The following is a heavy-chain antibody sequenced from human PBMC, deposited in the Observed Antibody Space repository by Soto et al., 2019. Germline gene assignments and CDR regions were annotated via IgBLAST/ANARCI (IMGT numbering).Heavy chain of an antibody. D-gene: IGHD3-22*01. Sequence: QVQLVESGGGVVQPGRSLRLSCAASGFTFSSYGMHWVRQAPGKGLEWVAVISYDGSNKYYADSVKGRFTISRDNSKNTLYLKMNSLRAEDTAVYYCATDRVTYYYDSSGYYYYYGMDVWGQGTTVTVSS. V-gene: IGHV3-30*03. CDR2: ISYDGSNK. CDR3: ATDRVTYYYDSSGYYYYYGMDV. J-gene: IGHJ6*02. CDR1: GFTFSSYG.